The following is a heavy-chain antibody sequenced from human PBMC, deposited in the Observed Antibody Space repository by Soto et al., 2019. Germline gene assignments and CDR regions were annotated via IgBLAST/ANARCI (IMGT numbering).Heavy chain of an antibody. J-gene: IGHJ4*02. CDR2: IRGSGDST. D-gene: IGHD2-15*01. Sequence: EVRLSESGGSLVQPGGSLRLSCAASEFTFSRDAMIWVRQAPRKGLEWVSTIRGSGDSTFYADSVKGRFTVSRDNSENTLYLQMNSLRAVDTAFYYCAKDLVDASNTFDLWGQGTLVTVSS. V-gene: IGHV3-23*01. CDR3: AKDLVDASNTFDL. CDR1: EFTFSRDA.